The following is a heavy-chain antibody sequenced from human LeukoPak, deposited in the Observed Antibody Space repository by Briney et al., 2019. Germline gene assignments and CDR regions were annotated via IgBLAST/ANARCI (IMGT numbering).Heavy chain of an antibody. V-gene: IGHV1-69*13. D-gene: IGHD3-22*01. Sequence: ASVKFSCKASGGTFSSYAISWVRQAPGQGLEWMGGIIPIFGTANYAQKFQGRVTITADESTSTAYMELSSLRSEDTAVYYCARASGYYDSSHHAFDNWGQGTMVTVSS. CDR2: IIPIFGTA. J-gene: IGHJ3*02. CDR1: GGTFSSYA. CDR3: ARASGYYDSSHHAFDN.